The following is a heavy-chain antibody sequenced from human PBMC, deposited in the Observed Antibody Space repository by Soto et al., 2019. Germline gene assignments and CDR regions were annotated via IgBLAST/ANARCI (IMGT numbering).Heavy chain of an antibody. D-gene: IGHD5-12*01. J-gene: IGHJ6*02. CDR2: IRSKANSYAT. CDR1: GFTFNGSA. Sequence: GGSLRLSCAASGFTFNGSAMHWVRQASGKGLEWVGRIRSKANSYATAYAASVKGRFTISRDDSKNTAYLQMNSLKTEDTAVYYCTRHPFSEGYDPSDYYYYGMDVWGQGTTVTVSS. V-gene: IGHV3-73*01. CDR3: TRHPFSEGYDPSDYYYYGMDV.